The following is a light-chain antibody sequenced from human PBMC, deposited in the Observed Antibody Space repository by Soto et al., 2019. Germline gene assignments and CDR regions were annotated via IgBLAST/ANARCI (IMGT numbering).Light chain of an antibody. CDR2: GAS. Sequence: ENVLTQSPGTLSLSPGERAILSCRASQSVISNFLAWYQQKPGQAHRLLIYGASSRATGIPDRFSGSGSGTDFTLTISRLEPEDFAVYYCLQYGSSPYTFGQGAKLEIK. CDR1: QSVISNF. CDR3: LQYGSSPYT. V-gene: IGKV3-20*01. J-gene: IGKJ2*01.